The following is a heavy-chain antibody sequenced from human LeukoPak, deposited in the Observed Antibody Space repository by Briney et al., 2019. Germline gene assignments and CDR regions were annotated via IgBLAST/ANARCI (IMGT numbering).Heavy chain of an antibody. J-gene: IGHJ4*02. CDR3: ASGIAVAGIDY. CDR2: INPSGGST. CDR1: GYTFTSYY. Sequence: GASVKVSCKASGYTFTSYYMHWVRQAPGQGLEWMGIINPSGGSTSYAQKFQGRVAMTRDTSTSTVYMELSSLRSEDTAVYYCASGIAVAGIDYWGQGTLVTVSS. V-gene: IGHV1-46*01. D-gene: IGHD6-19*01.